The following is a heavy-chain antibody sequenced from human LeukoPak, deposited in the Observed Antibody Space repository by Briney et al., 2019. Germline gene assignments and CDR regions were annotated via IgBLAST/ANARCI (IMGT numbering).Heavy chain of an antibody. D-gene: IGHD3-16*01. CDR1: GGSISSFY. V-gene: IGHV4-59*13. CDR3: ARGLPGRDAFDV. CDR2: VFYSGNT. J-gene: IGHJ3*01. Sequence: SETLSLTCTVSGGSISSFYWNWIRQPPGKGLEWVGYVFYSGNTNYNLSLGSRVTISEDTSKNQFSLNLNSLTAADTAVYYCARGLPGRDAFDVWGQGAVVTVSS.